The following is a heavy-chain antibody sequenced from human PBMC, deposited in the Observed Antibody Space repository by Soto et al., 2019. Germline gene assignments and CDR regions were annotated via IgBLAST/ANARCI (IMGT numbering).Heavy chain of an antibody. CDR2: IIPINGYT. Sequence: PGQGLELMGRIIPINGYTKYSQNFRGRVTVTRDTSASTAYMELSSMRSEDTAVYYCAILSRRYSYGFSKKNHYYYYGMEVCGQGTTVTV. V-gene: IGHV1-3*01. CDR3: AILSRRYSYGFSKKNHYYYYGMEV. J-gene: IGHJ6*02. D-gene: IGHD5-18*01.